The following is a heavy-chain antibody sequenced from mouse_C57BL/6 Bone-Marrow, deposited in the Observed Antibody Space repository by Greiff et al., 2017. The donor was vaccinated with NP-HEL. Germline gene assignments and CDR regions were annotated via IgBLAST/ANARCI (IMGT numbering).Heavy chain of an antibody. CDR1: GYSFTGYY. CDR3: AIYYDYEDWFAY. CDR2: INPSTGGT. J-gene: IGHJ3*01. D-gene: IGHD2-4*01. Sequence: VHVKQSGPELVKPGASVKISCKASGYSFTGYYMNWVKQSPEKSLEWIGEINPSTGGTTYNQKFKAKATLTVDKSSSTAYMQLKSLTSEDSAVYYCAIYYDYEDWFAYWGQGTLVTVSA. V-gene: IGHV1-42*01.